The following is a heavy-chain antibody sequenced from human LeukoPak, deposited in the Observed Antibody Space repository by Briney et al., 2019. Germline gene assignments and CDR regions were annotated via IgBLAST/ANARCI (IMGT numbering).Heavy chain of an antibody. CDR2: IGYDGSNK. Sequence: GGSLRLSCAASGFTFSNYGMHWVRQDPGKGLEWVAVIGYDGSNKYYKDSVKGRFTISRDNSKNMLYLQMNSLRAEDTAVYYCTLNIAAADYWGQGTLVTVSS. V-gene: IGHV3-33*01. CDR3: TLNIAAADY. J-gene: IGHJ4*02. D-gene: IGHD6-13*01. CDR1: GFTFSNYG.